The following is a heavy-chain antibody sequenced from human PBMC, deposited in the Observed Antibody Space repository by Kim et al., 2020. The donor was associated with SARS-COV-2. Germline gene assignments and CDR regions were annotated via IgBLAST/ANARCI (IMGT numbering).Heavy chain of an antibody. Sequence: SVKVSCKASGGTFSSYAISWVRQAPGQGLEWMGGIIPIFGTANYAQKFQGRVTITADESTSTAYMELSSLRSEDTAVYYCARGPIPGPLVQLLDAFDIWGQGTMVTVSS. CDR3: ARGPIPGPLVQLLDAFDI. D-gene: IGHD3-10*01. J-gene: IGHJ3*02. V-gene: IGHV1-69*13. CDR2: IIPIFGTA. CDR1: GGTFSSYA.